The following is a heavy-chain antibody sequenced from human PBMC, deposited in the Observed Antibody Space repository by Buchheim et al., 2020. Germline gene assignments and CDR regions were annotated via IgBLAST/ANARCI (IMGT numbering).Heavy chain of an antibody. D-gene: IGHD3-16*01. CDR3: ARARMGDYFDY. V-gene: IGHV3-7*01. CDR2: IKQDGSEK. J-gene: IGHJ4*02. Sequence: VQLVESGGGVVQPGRSLRLSCVASGFISTNYGIHWVRQTPGKGLEWVANIKQDGSEKYYVDSVKGRFTISRDNAKNSLYLQMNSLRAEDTAVYYCARARMGDYFDYWGQGTL. CDR1: GFISTNYG.